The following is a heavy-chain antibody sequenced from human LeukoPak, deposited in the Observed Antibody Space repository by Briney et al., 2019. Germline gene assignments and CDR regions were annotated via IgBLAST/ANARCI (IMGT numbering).Heavy chain of an antibody. CDR3: LYGGNSGDWVY. CDR1: GGPISSINW. V-gene: IGHV4-4*02. J-gene: IGHJ4*02. CDR2: IHHRGST. D-gene: IGHD4-23*01. Sequence: SGTLSLTCAVSGGPISSINWWSWVRQPPGKGLEWIGEIHHRGSTNYNPSLKSRVTLSLDKSKNQFSLNLYSVTAADTAVYYCLYGGNSGDWVYWGQGTLVTVSS.